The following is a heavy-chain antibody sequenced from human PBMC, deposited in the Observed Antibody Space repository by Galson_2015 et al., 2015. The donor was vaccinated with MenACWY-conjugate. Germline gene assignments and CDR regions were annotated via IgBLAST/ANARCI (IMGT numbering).Heavy chain of an antibody. V-gene: IGHV3-74*01. CDR1: GFTFGSYW. CDR3: ARDRKEPTVYLPSNWFDP. CDR2: IDRAGSST. D-gene: IGHD4-11*01. J-gene: IGHJ5*02. Sequence: SLRLSCAASGFTFGSYWMHWFRHFPGKGLVWVSRIDRAGSSTTYADSVKCRFTISRDNAKNTLYLQMNSLRAEDTAVYYCARDRKEPTVYLPSNWFDPWGQGTQVIVSS.